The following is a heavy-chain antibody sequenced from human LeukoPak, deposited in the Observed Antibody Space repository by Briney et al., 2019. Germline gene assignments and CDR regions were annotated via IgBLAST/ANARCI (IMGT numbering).Heavy chain of an antibody. CDR2: IYHSGST. D-gene: IGHD3-10*01. Sequence: PSETLSLTCTVSGYSISSGYYWGWIRQPPGKGLEWIGSIYHSGSTYYNPSLKSRVTISVDTSKNQFSLKLSSVTAADTAVYYCAAGSYSFYYMGVWGKGTTVIISS. V-gene: IGHV4-38-2*02. CDR1: GYSISSGYY. CDR3: AAGSYSFYYMGV. J-gene: IGHJ6*03.